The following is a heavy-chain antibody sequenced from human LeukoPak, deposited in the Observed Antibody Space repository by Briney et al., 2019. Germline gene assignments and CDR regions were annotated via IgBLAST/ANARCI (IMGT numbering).Heavy chain of an antibody. CDR1: GYSISNPYY. J-gene: IGHJ4*02. Sequence: SETLSLTCTVSGYSISNPYYWGWIRQPPGKGLEWIGSIYHSGSTYYNPSLKSRVTISVDTSKNQFSLKLNSVTAADTAVYYCARDSIHRRTAPCDYWGQGTLVTVSS. V-gene: IGHV4-38-2*02. CDR3: ARDSIHRRTAPCDY. D-gene: IGHD2-21*02. CDR2: IYHSGST.